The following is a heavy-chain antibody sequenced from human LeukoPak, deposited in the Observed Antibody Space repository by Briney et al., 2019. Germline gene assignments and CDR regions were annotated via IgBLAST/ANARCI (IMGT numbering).Heavy chain of an antibody. CDR1: GGSISSGSYY. CDR2: IYTSGST. CDR3: ARRSGVHSKGFDY. V-gene: IGHV4-61*02. Sequence: PSETLSLTCTVSGGSISSGSYYWSWIRQPAGKGLEWIGRIYTSGSTNYNPSLKSRVTISVDTSKNQFSLKLSSVTAADTAVYYCARRSGVHSKGFDYWGQGTLVTVSS. J-gene: IGHJ4*02. D-gene: IGHD3-10*01.